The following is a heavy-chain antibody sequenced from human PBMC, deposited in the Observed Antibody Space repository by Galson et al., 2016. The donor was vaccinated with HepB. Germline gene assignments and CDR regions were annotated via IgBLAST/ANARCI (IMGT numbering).Heavy chain of an antibody. CDR2: IYHSGAT. J-gene: IGHJ4*02. CDR3: ARWREDYQGLGRTFDY. Sequence: SETLSLTCAVSNDSITSIYWWNWVRQTPGKGLEWIGEIYHSGATNYNPSLKSRGTISIDKSKNQFSLKLTSVTAAGTAVYYCARWREDYQGLGRTFDYWGQGTLVTVSS. D-gene: IGHD3-10*01. CDR1: NDSITSIYW. V-gene: IGHV4-4*02.